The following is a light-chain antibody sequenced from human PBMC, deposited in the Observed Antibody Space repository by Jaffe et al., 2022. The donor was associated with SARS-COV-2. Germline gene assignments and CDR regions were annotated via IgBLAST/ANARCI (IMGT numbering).Light chain of an antibody. J-gene: IGLJ3*02. CDR1: SSDVGSYNL. V-gene: IGLV2-23*01. Sequence: QSALTQPASVSGSPGQSITISCTGTSSDVGSYNLVSWYQQHPGKAPKLMIYEGSQRPSGVSSRFSGSKSGNTASLTISGLQAEDEGDYYCCSYAGSSTWVFGGGTKLTVL. CDR2: EGS. CDR3: CSYAGSSTWV.